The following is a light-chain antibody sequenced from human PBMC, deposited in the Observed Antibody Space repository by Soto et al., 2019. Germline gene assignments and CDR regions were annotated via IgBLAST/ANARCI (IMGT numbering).Light chain of an antibody. CDR1: QSISSY. V-gene: IGKV1-39*01. CDR3: QQSSSYPWT. CDR2: PAF. Sequence: IQMTQSPSSLSASVGYRFSITCRASQSISSYLNWYQQKXGKAPKLLIYPAFTLQTGVSSRFIGSGSGTDCTLTINSLQPEDFATYYCQQSSSYPWTFGQGTKVDIK. J-gene: IGKJ1*01.